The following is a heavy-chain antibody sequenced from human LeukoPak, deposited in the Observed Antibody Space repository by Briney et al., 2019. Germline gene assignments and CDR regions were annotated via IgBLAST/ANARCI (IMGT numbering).Heavy chain of an antibody. V-gene: IGHV3-43*02. CDR1: GFTFDDYA. CDR2: ISGDGGNT. J-gene: IGHJ4*02. Sequence: GGSLRLSCAASGFTFDDYAMHWVRQAPGKGLEWVSLISGDGGNTYYADSVKGRFTISRDNSKNSLYLQMNSLRTEDTALYYCAKDSNDGYSYGSKPFDYWGQGTLVTVSS. CDR3: AKDSNDGYSYGSKPFDY. D-gene: IGHD5-18*01.